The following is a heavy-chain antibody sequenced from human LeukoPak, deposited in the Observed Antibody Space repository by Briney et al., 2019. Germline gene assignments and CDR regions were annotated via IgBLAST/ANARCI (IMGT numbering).Heavy chain of an antibody. CDR3: ARVEGIVVVVAATPIHHAFDI. V-gene: IGHV4-30-4*01. D-gene: IGHD2-15*01. CDR1: GGSISSGDYY. CDR2: IYYSGST. Sequence: PSRTLSLTCTVSGGSISSGDYYWSWIRQPPGKGLEWIGYIYYSGSTYYNPSLKSRVTISVDTSKNQFSLKLSSVTAADTAVYYCARVEGIVVVVAATPIHHAFDIWGQGTMVTVSS. J-gene: IGHJ3*02.